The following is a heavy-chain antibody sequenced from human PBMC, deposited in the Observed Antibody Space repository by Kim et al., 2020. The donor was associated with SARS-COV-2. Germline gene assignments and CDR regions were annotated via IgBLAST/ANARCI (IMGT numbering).Heavy chain of an antibody. D-gene: IGHD3-22*01. CDR2: IYYSGST. CDR1: GGSISSSSYY. V-gene: IGHV4-39*01. Sequence: SETLSLTCTVSGGSISSSSYYWGWIRQPPGKGLEWIGSIYYSGSTYYNPSLKSRVTISVDTSKNQFSLKLSSVTAADTAVYYCARQGYYDSSGYYSPYNWFDPWGQGTLVTVSS. CDR3: ARQGYYDSSGYYSPYNWFDP. J-gene: IGHJ5*02.